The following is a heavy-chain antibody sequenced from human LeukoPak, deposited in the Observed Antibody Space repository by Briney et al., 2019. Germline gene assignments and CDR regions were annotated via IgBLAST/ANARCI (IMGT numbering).Heavy chain of an antibody. CDR2: NSSSSTFI. D-gene: IGHD1-26*01. CDR1: GFTFSSYS. V-gene: IGHV3-21*06. J-gene: IGHJ4*02. CDR3: ARPRPASSSGMIDY. Sequence: PGGSLRLSCAASGFTFSSYSMNWVRQAPGKGLEWVSSNSSSSTFIYYADSVKGRFTISRDNAKNSLYLQMNSLRDEDTAVYYCARPRPASSSGMIDYWGQGTLVTVSS.